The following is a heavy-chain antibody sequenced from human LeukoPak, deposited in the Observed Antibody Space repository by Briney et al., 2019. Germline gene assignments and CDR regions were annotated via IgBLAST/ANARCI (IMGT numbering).Heavy chain of an antibody. CDR1: GFTFSNYA. J-gene: IGHJ4*02. V-gene: IGHV3-23*01. CDR3: ARQLGYCSDGSCYFDY. CDR2: ISSSGGST. D-gene: IGHD2-15*01. Sequence: YPGGSLRLSCAASGFTFSNYAMSWVRRAPGRGLEWLSAISSSGGSTYYADSVKGRFTISRDNSENTLHLQMNSLRTEDTAVYHCARQLGYCSDGSCYFDYWGQGTLVTVSS.